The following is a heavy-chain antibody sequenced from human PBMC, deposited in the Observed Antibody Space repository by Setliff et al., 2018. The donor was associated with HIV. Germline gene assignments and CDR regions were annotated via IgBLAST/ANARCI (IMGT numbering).Heavy chain of an antibody. Sequence: KPSETLSLTCAVYGGSFSGYYWSWIRQAPGKGLEWIGEIDHSGSTNYNPSLKSRVTISVDTSKNHFSLRLTSVTAADTALYYCAKYGPNCRSITCDEGYYFDSWGQGAQVTVSS. V-gene: IGHV4-34*01. CDR2: IDHSGST. CDR3: AKYGPNCRSITCDEGYYFDS. J-gene: IGHJ4*02. CDR1: GGSFSGYY. D-gene: IGHD2-2*01.